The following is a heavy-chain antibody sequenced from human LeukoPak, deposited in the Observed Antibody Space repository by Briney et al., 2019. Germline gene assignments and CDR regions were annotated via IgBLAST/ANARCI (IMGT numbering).Heavy chain of an antibody. J-gene: IGHJ4*02. CDR1: GFTFSTYA. V-gene: IGHV3-30*04. CDR2: ISFDGINK. CDR3: ARDFGYSGYDFGY. D-gene: IGHD5-12*01. Sequence: PGRSLRLSCAASGFTFSTYAMHWVRQAPGKGLEWVAVISFDGINKYYADSVKGRFTISRDNAKNSLYLQMNSLRAEDTAVYYCARDFGYSGYDFGYWGQGTLVTVSS.